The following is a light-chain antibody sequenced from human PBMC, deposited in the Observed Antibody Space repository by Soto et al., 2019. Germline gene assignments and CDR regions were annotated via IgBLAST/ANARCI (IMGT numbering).Light chain of an antibody. Sequence: DIVMTQSPDSLAVSLGERAIINCKSSQSVLYSSNNKSYLAWYQQRPRQPPKSLFYWASTRESGVPDRFSGAGSGTDFTLTISGLQAEDVAVYYCQQYYSSRSFGQGTKLEIK. J-gene: IGKJ2*03. V-gene: IGKV4-1*01. CDR2: WAS. CDR3: QQYYSSRS. CDR1: QSVLYSSNNKSY.